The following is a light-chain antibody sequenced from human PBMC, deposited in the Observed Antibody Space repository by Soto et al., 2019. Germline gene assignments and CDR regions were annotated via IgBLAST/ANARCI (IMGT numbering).Light chain of an antibody. CDR3: QQTYTSPPT. J-gene: IGKJ5*01. V-gene: IGKV1-39*01. CDR2: AAS. CDR1: QSISSY. Sequence: DIQMTQSPSSLSASVGDRFTITCRSSQSISSYLNWYQQKPGKAPKLLIYAASSLQSGVPSRFSGSGSGTDFALTISGLQPDDFATYYCQQTYTSPPTFGQGTRLEIK.